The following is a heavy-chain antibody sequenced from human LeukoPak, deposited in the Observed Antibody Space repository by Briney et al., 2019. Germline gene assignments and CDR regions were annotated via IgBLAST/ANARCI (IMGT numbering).Heavy chain of an antibody. D-gene: IGHD2-21*02. CDR2: ISYDGSNK. Sequence: PGGSLRLSCAASRFTFSSYAMHWVRQAPGKGLEWVAVISYDGSNKYYADSVKGRFTISRDNSKNTLYLQMNSLRAEDTAVYYCAPGEESRGGDCAWGQGTLVTVSS. CDR1: RFTFSSYA. J-gene: IGHJ5*02. V-gene: IGHV3-30-3*01. CDR3: APGEESRGGDCA.